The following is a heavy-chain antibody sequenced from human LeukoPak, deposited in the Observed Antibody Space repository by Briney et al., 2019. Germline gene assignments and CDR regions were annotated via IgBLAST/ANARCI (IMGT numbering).Heavy chain of an antibody. CDR1: GGSISSHY. V-gene: IGHV4-59*11. CDR3: ARTVGYCSGGSCYERAFDI. J-gene: IGHJ3*02. D-gene: IGHD2-15*01. Sequence: SETLSLTCTVSGGSISSHYWSWIRQPPGKGLEWIGYIYYSGSTNYNPSLKSRVTISVDTSKNQFSLKLSSVTAADTAVYYCARTVGYCSGGSCYERAFDIWGQGTMVTVSS. CDR2: IYYSGST.